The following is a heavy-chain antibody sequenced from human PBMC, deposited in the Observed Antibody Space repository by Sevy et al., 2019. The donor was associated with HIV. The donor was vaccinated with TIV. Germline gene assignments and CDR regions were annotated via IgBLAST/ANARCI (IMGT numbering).Heavy chain of an antibody. CDR2: ISYDGSNK. J-gene: IGHJ4*02. CDR1: GFTFSSYA. V-gene: IGHV3-30-3*01. Sequence: GGFLRLSCAASGFTFSSYAMHWVRQAPGKGLEWVAVISYDGSNKYYADSVKGRFTISRDNSKNTLYLQMNSLRAEDTAVYYCARVGPDGYYDSSGYFSYWGQGTLVTVSS. CDR3: ARVGPDGYYDSSGYFSY. D-gene: IGHD3-22*01.